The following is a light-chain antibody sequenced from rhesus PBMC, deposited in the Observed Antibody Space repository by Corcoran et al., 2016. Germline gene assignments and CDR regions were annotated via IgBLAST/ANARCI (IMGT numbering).Light chain of an antibody. Sequence: DIQMTQSPSSLSASMGDTVTITCRASQGINSYLAWYQQKPGNAPNLLINKASTLQSGVPSRFSGSGSVTDFTLTISSLQPEDFATYHCQQHNSYPFSFGQGTKVEIK. CDR1: QGINSY. J-gene: IGKJ2*01. CDR3: QQHNSYPFS. CDR2: KAS. V-gene: IGKV1-25*01.